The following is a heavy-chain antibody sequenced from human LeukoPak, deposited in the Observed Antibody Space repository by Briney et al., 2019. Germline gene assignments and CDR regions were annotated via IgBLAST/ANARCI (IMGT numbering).Heavy chain of an antibody. V-gene: IGHV1-2*02. CDR1: GYTFTGYY. D-gene: IGHD3-22*01. CDR3: ATTNDGGGYQWGDFFDY. Sequence: ASVKVSCKASGYTFTGYYMHWVRQAPGQGLEWMGWINPNSGGTNYAQKSQGRVTMTRDTSISTAYMELSRLRSDDTAIYYCATTNDGGGYQWGDFFDYWGQGTLVTVSS. CDR2: INPNSGGT. J-gene: IGHJ4*02.